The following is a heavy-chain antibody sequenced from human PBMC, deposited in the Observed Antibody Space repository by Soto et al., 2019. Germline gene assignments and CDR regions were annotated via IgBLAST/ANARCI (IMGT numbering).Heavy chain of an antibody. J-gene: IGHJ4*02. Sequence: GGSLRLSCVTSGFTFNSYLMSWVRQTPGQGLECVARIKGDGSDENYVDSVKGRFTISRDNAKNSLFLQMKSLRADDTAVYYCTTISWDSSGSHWGLGSLVTVSS. D-gene: IGHD6-19*01. CDR2: IKGDGSDE. V-gene: IGHV3-7*03. CDR3: TTISWDSSGSH. CDR1: GFTFNSYL.